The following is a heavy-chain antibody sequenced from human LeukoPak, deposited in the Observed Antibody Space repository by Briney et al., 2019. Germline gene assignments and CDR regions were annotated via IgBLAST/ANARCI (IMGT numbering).Heavy chain of an antibody. CDR1: GGSFSAYY. J-gene: IGHJ6*02. D-gene: IGHD5-18*01. CDR2: IYHSGST. V-gene: IGHV4-34*01. CDR3: ARAAAMEPYYYYGMDV. Sequence: SETLSLTCGVYGGSFSAYYWSWIRQPPGKGLEWIGEIYHSGSTNYNPSLKSRVTMSVDTSKNQFSLKLSSVTAADTAVYYCARAAAMEPYYYYGMDVWGQGTTVTVSS.